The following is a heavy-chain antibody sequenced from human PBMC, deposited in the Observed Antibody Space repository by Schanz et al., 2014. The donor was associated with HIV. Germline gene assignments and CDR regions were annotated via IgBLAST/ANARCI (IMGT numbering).Heavy chain of an antibody. CDR2: ISAYKGNT. CDR3: ARWGRGCSGGSCYWGYYGMDV. D-gene: IGHD2-15*01. CDR1: GYTFTSYD. Sequence: QVQLVQSGAEVKKPGASVKVSCKASGYTFTSYDINWVRQAPGQGLEWMGWISAYKGNTNYAQKLQGRVTMTTDTATNTASMELRRLRSDDTAVYYCARWGRGCSGGSCYWGYYGMDVWGQGTTVTVSS. V-gene: IGHV1-18*01. J-gene: IGHJ6*02.